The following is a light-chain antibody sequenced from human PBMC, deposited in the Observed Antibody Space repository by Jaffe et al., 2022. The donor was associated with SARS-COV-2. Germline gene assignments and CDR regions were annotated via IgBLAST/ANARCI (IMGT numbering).Light chain of an antibody. CDR1: SFNIGARYD. V-gene: IGLV1-40*01. CDR2: GNS. Sequence: QSLLTQPPSVSGAPGQRVTISCTGSSFNIGARYDVHWYQQLPGTAPKLLIYGNSNRPSGVPDRFSGSKSGTSASLAITGLQTEDEADYYCQSYDSSLGGSVFGEGTKLTVL. CDR3: QSYDSSLGGSV. J-gene: IGLJ3*02.